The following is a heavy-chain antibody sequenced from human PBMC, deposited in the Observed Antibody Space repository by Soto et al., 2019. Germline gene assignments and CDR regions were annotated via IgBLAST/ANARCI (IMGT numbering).Heavy chain of an antibody. CDR3: ARLGGSYAVPNFEY. Sequence: PSETLSLTSAVYGGSFSGYYWSWIRQPPGKGLEWIGEINHSGSTNYNPSLKSRVTISVDTSKNQFSLKLSSVTAADTAVYYCARLGGSYAVPNFEYWGQGTLVTVSS. J-gene: IGHJ4*02. V-gene: IGHV4-34*01. CDR1: GGSFSGYY. CDR2: INHSGST. D-gene: IGHD1-26*01.